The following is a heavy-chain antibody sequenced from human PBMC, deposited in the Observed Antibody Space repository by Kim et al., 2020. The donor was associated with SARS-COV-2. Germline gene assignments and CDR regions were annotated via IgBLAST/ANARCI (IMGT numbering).Heavy chain of an antibody. CDR3: AATVVTPCFDY. V-gene: IGHV3-66*01. J-gene: IGHJ4*02. Sequence: GGSLRLSCAASGFTVSSNYMSWVRQAPGKGLEWVSVIYSGGSTYYAESVKGRFTISRDNSKNTLYLQMNSLRAEDTAVYYCAATVVTPCFDYWGQGTLVTVSS. CDR1: GFTVSSNY. D-gene: IGHD4-17*01. CDR2: IYSGGST.